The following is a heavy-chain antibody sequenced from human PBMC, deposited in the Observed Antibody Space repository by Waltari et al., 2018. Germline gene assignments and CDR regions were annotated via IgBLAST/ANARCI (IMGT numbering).Heavy chain of an antibody. J-gene: IGHJ6*03. D-gene: IGHD6-25*01. Sequence: EVQLVESGGSLVQPGASLSLPCPPSGCHCSRFWLRWGRPPAGKGLVWLSRIKYDGSSRSYSDSVQGRFTTPRDNAKNTLYLHMNSLRAGDTSVYYCARVGPPSTGWHEVGLYYYMDVWGKGTTVTGSS. CDR3: ARVGPPSTGWHEVGLYYYMDV. V-gene: IGHV3-74*01. CDR2: IKYDGSSR. CDR1: GCHCSRFW.